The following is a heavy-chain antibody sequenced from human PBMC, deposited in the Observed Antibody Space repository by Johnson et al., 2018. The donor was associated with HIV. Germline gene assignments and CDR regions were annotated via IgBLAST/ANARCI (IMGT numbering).Heavy chain of an antibody. V-gene: IGHV3-33*01. D-gene: IGHD5-18*01. CDR3: ARRRDTLNLWQESFDV. CDR1: GFNFSKFG. Sequence: QVQLVESGGRVVQPGRSLRLSCAASGFNFSKFGMHWVRQAPGKGLQWVAVIWYDGSSTYFADSVKGRFTISRDNSKNTLYLQMNSLRADDTAIYYCARRRDTLNLWQESFDVWGQGTVVTVSS. J-gene: IGHJ3*01. CDR2: IWYDGSST.